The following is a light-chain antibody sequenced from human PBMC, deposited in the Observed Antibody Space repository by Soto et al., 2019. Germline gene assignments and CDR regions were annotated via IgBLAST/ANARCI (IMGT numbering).Light chain of an antibody. V-gene: IGKV3-11*01. CDR1: QSVSSY. Sequence: PARASQSVSSYLAWYQQKPGQAPRLPIYDASNRATGIPARFSGSGSGTDFTLTISSLEPEDFAVYYCQQRSNWPAFGQGTRLEIK. CDR3: QQRSNWPA. J-gene: IGKJ5*01. CDR2: DAS.